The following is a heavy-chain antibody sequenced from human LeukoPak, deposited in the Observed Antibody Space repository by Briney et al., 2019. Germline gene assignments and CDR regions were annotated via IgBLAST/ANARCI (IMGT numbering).Heavy chain of an antibody. CDR1: GGSISSYY. V-gene: IGHV4-59*01. Sequence: SETLSLTCTVSGGSISSYYWSWIRQPPGKGLEWIGYIYYSGSTNYNPSLKSRVTISVDTSKNQFPLKLSSVTAADTAVYYCARSPTTVVTFFDYWGQGTLVTVSS. J-gene: IGHJ4*02. CDR3: ARSPTTVVTFFDY. D-gene: IGHD4-23*01. CDR2: IYYSGST.